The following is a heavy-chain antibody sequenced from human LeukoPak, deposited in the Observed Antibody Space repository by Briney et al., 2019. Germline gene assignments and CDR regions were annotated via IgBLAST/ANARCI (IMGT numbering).Heavy chain of an antibody. Sequence: ASVKVSCKASGYTFTSYAMHWVRQAPGQRLEWMGWINAGNGNTKYSQKFQGRVTITRDTSASTAYKELSSLRSEDTAVYYCARDSSSWSRNNWFDPWGQGTLVTVSS. J-gene: IGHJ5*02. CDR1: GYTFTSYA. D-gene: IGHD6-13*01. V-gene: IGHV1-3*01. CDR3: ARDSSSWSRNNWFDP. CDR2: INAGNGNT.